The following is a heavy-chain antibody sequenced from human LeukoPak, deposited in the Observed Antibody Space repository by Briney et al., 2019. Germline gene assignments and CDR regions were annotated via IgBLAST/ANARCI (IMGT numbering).Heavy chain of an antibody. V-gene: IGHV4-59*01. Sequence: PSETLSLTCTVSGGSISSYYWSWIRQPPGKGLEWIGYIYYSGSNNYNPSLKSRVTISVDTSKNQFSLKLSSVTAADTAVYYCARGGIAVAGTIWFDPWGQGTLVTVSS. CDR1: GGSISSYY. D-gene: IGHD6-19*01. J-gene: IGHJ5*02. CDR3: ARGGIAVAGTIWFDP. CDR2: IYYSGSN.